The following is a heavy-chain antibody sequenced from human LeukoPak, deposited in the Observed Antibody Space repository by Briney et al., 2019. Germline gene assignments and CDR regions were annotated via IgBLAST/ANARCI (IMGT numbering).Heavy chain of an antibody. J-gene: IGHJ4*02. Sequence: GGSLRLSCAASGFTFSSYSMNWVRQAPGKGLEWVSYISSSSSTIYYADSVKGRFTISRDNAKNTLYLQMNSLRAEDTAVYYCASDLVAAAATGWVDYWGQGTLVTVSS. CDR1: GFTFSSYS. CDR2: ISSSSSTI. D-gene: IGHD6-13*01. V-gene: IGHV3-48*01. CDR3: ASDLVAAAATGWVDY.